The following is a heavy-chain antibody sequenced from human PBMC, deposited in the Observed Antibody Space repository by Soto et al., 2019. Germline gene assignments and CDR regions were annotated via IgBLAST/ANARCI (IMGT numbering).Heavy chain of an antibody. CDR3: ARVRIAAAGLPTPYYYYYYGMDV. D-gene: IGHD6-13*01. CDR2: INHSGST. Sequence: SETLSLTCAVYGGSFSGYYWSWIRQPPGKGLEWIGEINHSGSTNYNPSLKSRVTISVDTSKNQFSLELSSVTAADTAVYYCARVRIAAAGLPTPYYYYYYGMDVWGQGTTVTVSS. CDR1: GGSFSGYY. V-gene: IGHV4-34*01. J-gene: IGHJ6*02.